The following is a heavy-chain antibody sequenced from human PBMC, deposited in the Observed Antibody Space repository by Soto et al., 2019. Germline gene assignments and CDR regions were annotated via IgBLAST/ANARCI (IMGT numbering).Heavy chain of an antibody. J-gene: IGHJ6*03. V-gene: IGHV1-24*01. CDR3: ATGRWATIGYYYYYMDV. Sequence: ASVKVSCKVSGYTLTELSMHWVRQAPGKGLEWMGGFDPEDGETIYAQKFQGRVTMTEDTSTDTAYMELSSPRSEDTAVYYCATGRWATIGYYYYYMDVWGKGTTVTVSS. D-gene: IGHD5-12*01. CDR1: GYTLTELS. CDR2: FDPEDGET.